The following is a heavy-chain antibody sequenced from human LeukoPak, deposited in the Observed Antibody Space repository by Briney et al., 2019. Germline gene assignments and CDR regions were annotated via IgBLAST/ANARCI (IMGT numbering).Heavy chain of an antibody. J-gene: IGHJ6*03. Sequence: PGGSLRLSCAASGFTFSNAWMSWVRQAPGKGLEWVGRIKSKTDGSTTDYAAPVKGKFTISRDDSKRTQYRQMNSLKNEDTAVYYCTTVPYSSSWWPLYYYYYMDVWGKGTTVTISS. CDR1: GFTFSNAW. CDR2: IKSKTDGSTT. CDR3: TTVPYSSSWWPLYYYYYMDV. V-gene: IGHV3-15*01. D-gene: IGHD6-13*01.